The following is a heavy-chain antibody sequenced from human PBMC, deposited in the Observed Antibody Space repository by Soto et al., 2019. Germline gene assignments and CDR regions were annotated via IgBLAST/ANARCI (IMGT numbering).Heavy chain of an antibody. Sequence: GGPLRLSCAASGFTFSSYAMSWVRQAPGKGLEWVSAISGSGGSTYYADSVKGRFTISRDNSKNTLYLQMNSLRAEDTAVYYCAKDKLGSSWYSWFDPWGQGTLVTVSS. J-gene: IGHJ5*02. CDR3: AKDKLGSSWYSWFDP. D-gene: IGHD6-13*01. CDR1: GFTFSSYA. CDR2: ISGSGGST. V-gene: IGHV3-23*01.